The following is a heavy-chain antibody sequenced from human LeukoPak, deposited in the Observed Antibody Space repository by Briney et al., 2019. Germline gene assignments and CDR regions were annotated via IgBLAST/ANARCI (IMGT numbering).Heavy chain of an antibody. CDR1: GFTFSSYA. Sequence: PGGSLRLSCAASGFTFSSYATSWVRQAPGKGLEWVSAISGSGGSTYYADSVKGRFTISRDNSKNTLYLQMNSLRAEDTAVYYCAKDVPRYCSSTSCYDYWGQGTLVTVSS. J-gene: IGHJ4*02. D-gene: IGHD2-2*01. CDR2: ISGSGGST. V-gene: IGHV3-23*01. CDR3: AKDVPRYCSSTSCYDY.